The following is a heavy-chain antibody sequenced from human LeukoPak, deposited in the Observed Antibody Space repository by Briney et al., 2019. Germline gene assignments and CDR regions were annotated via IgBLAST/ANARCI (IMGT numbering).Heavy chain of an antibody. V-gene: IGHV3-48*04. J-gene: IGHJ4*02. CDR1: GFTFSSYS. D-gene: IGHD6-19*01. CDR2: ISSSSNIK. Sequence: GGSLRLSCAASGFTFSSYSMDWVRQAPGKGLEWVSYISSSSNIKYYADSVKGRFTISGDNAKTSLYLQMNSLRAEDTAVYYCAAGYSSGWRFDYWGQGTLVTVSS. CDR3: AAGYSSGWRFDY.